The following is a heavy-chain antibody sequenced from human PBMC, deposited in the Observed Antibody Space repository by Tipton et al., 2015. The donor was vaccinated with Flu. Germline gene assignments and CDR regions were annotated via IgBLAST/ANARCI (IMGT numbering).Heavy chain of an antibody. Sequence: TLSLTCTVSGGSISSYYWSWIRQPPGKGLEWIGYIYYSGNTNYNPSLKSRVTISVDTSKNQFSLNLSSVTAADTAVYYCARANGVVTALFDYWGQGTLVTVSS. J-gene: IGHJ4*02. CDR2: IYYSGNT. CDR1: GGSISSYY. D-gene: IGHD2-21*02. V-gene: IGHV4-59*01. CDR3: ARANGVVTALFDY.